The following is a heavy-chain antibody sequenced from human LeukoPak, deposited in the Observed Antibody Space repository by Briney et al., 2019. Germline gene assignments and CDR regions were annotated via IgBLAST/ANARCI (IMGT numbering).Heavy chain of an antibody. CDR3: ASRYVSSEVVIIPTAKNSWFDP. J-gene: IGHJ5*02. Sequence: SETLSLTCAVYGGSFSGYYWSWVRQPPGKGLEWIGGINHSGSTNYNPSLKSRVTISVDTSKNQFSLKLTSVTAADTAVYYCASRYVSSEVVIIPTAKNSWFDPWGQGTLVTVSS. D-gene: IGHD3-3*01. CDR1: GGSFSGYY. V-gene: IGHV4-34*01. CDR2: INHSGST.